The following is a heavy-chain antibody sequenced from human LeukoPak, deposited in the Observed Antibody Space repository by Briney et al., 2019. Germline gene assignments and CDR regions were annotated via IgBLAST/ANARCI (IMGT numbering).Heavy chain of an antibody. CDR3: ARDGPAVPGQSRAFDV. Sequence: GGSLRLSCAASGFTFSSYSMNWVRQAPGKGLEWVSSISSGSSYIYYADSVKGRFTISRDNSKNTLYLQMNSLRAEDAAVYYCARDGPAVPGQSRAFDVWGQGTMVTVSS. CDR1: GFTFSSYS. CDR2: ISSGSSYI. V-gene: IGHV3-21*04. D-gene: IGHD3-10*01. J-gene: IGHJ3*01.